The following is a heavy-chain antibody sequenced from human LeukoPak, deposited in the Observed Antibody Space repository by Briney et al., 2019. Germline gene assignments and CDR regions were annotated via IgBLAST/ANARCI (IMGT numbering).Heavy chain of an antibody. CDR2: ISRSSSYI. CDR1: GFTFSSYS. V-gene: IGHV3-21*01. J-gene: IGHJ6*03. D-gene: IGHD3-22*01. Sequence: GGSLRLSCAASGFTFSSYSMNWVRQSPGKGLEWVSSISRSSSYIYYEDSVKGRYTITRDNAKNSLYLQMNSLRAEDTAVYYCARDGDSSGYYYYYMDVWGKGTTVTVSS. CDR3: ARDGDSSGYYYYYMDV.